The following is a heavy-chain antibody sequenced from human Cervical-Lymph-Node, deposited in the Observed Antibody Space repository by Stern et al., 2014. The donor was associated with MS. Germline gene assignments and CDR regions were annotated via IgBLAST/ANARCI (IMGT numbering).Heavy chain of an antibody. CDR3: ARGRAYSFGDFDY. V-gene: IGHV1-69*01. Sequence: VQLVESGAEVKKPGSSVKVSCKASGGTFSSYAFSWVRQAPGHGLEWMGGIIPTFGTTKYGQKFQGRVTITADESTTTVYMELSSLRSEDMAIFDCARGRAYSFGDFDYWGQGTLVTVSS. CDR2: IIPTFGTT. CDR1: GGTFSSYA. D-gene: IGHD3-3*01. J-gene: IGHJ4*02.